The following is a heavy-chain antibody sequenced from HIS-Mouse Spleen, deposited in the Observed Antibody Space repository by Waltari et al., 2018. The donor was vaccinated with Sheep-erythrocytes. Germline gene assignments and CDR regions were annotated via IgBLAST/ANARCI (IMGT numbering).Heavy chain of an antibody. D-gene: IGHD3-10*01. CDR2: ISSSSSYI. Sequence: LEWVSSISSSSSYIYYADSVKGRFTISRDNAKNSLYLQMNRLRAEDTAVYYCARDSMGHDAFDIWGQGTMVTVSS. V-gene: IGHV3-21*01. J-gene: IGHJ3*02. CDR3: ARDSMGHDAFDI.